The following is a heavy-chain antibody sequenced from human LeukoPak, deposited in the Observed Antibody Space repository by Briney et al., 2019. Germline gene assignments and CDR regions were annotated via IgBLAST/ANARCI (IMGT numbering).Heavy chain of an antibody. D-gene: IGHD6-13*01. V-gene: IGHV3-7*03. Sequence: TGGSLRLSCAASGFTFSSYWMSWVRQAPGKGLEWVANIKQDGSEKYYVDSVKGRFTISRDNAKNSLYLQMNSLRAEDTALYYCAKVGLSSSWYYHNPYWYFDLWGRGTLVTVSS. CDR3: AKVGLSSSWYYHNPYWYFDL. CDR1: GFTFSSYW. CDR2: IKQDGSEK. J-gene: IGHJ2*01.